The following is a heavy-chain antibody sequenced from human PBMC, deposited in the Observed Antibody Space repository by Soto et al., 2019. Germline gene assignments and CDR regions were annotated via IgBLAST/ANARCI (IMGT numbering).Heavy chain of an antibody. V-gene: IGHV1-18*04. CDR1: GYSFATYC. Sequence: GASVKVSCKASGYSFATYCFSWVRQAPGQGLECVGWISAHNGDTHYSQKFQGRVTLTTDTSTNTGYMELRSLTPDDTAVYFCATEPIYYNDGSGYYPLGHWGQGTLVTVSS. CDR3: ATEPIYYNDGSGYYPLGH. J-gene: IGHJ4*02. D-gene: IGHD3-22*01. CDR2: ISAHNGDT.